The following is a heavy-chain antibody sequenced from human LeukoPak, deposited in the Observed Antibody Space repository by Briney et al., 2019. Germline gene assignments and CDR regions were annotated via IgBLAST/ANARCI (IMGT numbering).Heavy chain of an antibody. CDR3: AKDVEVVTMIVVVGHY. V-gene: IGHV3-23*01. D-gene: IGHD3-22*01. CDR2: ISGSGGST. CDR1: GFTFSSYA. Sequence: GGSLRLSCAASGFTFSSYAMSWVRQAPGKGLEWVSAISGSGGSTYYADSVKGRFTISRGNSKNTLYLQMNSLRAEDTAVYYCAKDVEVVTMIVVVGHYWGQGTLVTVSS. J-gene: IGHJ4*02.